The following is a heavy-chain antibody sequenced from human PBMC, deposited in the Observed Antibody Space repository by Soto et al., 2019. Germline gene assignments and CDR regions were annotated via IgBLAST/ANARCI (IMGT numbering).Heavy chain of an antibody. CDR1: GGSISSGGYY. CDR3: AREVTTQTGLRFEP. J-gene: IGHJ5*02. V-gene: IGHV4-31*03. Sequence: SETLSLTCTFSGGSISSGGYYCSWIRQHPGKGLEWIGYIYYSGSTYYNPSLKSRVTISVDTSKNQFSLKLSSVTAADTAVYYCAREVTTQTGLRFEPWGQGTLVNVSS. CDR2: IYYSGST. D-gene: IGHD3-9*01.